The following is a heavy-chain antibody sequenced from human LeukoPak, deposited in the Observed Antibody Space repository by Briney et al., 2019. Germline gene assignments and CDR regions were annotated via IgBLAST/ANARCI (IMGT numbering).Heavy chain of an antibody. CDR3: ARDLTGFDYFDY. CDR1: GYTFTSHY. J-gene: IGHJ4*02. D-gene: IGHD7-27*01. V-gene: IGHV1-46*01. Sequence: VSVKVSCKTSGYTFTSHYMHWVRQAPGQGLEWMGIINPTGGSTSYAQKFQGRVTMTRDTSTSTVYMELSSLRSEDTAVYYCARDLTGFDYFDYWGQGTLVTVSS. CDR2: INPTGGST.